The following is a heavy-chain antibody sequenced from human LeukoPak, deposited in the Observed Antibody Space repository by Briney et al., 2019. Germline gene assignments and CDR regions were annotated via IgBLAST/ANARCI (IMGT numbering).Heavy chain of an antibody. D-gene: IGHD5-12*01. Sequence: SETLSLTCTVSGYSISSGYYWGWIRQPPGKGLKWIGSIYHSGSTYYNPSLKSRVTISVDTSKNQFSLKLSSVTAADTAVYYCARLVRDGYSGYEHFDYWGQGTLVTVSS. V-gene: IGHV4-38-2*02. CDR1: GYSISSGYY. CDR3: ARLVRDGYSGYEHFDY. CDR2: IYHSGST. J-gene: IGHJ4*02.